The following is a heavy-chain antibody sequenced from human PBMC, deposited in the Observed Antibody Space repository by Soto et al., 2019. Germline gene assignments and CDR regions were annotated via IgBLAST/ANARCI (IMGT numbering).Heavy chain of an antibody. J-gene: IGHJ5*02. Sequence: GASVKVSCKASGGIFSNYGFSWVRPAPGQGLEWMGGILPLFGKPSYAQKFQGRLIISADASTNRAYLDLYSLTTEDAGIYYCALFESDDDVWGSFRSWGQGTPVTVSS. CDR2: ILPLFGKP. CDR1: GGIFSNYG. D-gene: IGHD3-16*01. CDR3: ALFESDDDVWGSFRS. V-gene: IGHV1-69*13.